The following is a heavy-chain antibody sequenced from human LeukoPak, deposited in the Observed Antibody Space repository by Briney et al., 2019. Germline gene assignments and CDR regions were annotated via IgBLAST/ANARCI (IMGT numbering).Heavy chain of an antibody. CDR2: ISGSGGST. CDR1: GFTFSSYA. J-gene: IGHJ4*02. D-gene: IGHD6-19*01. Sequence: GGSLRLSCSASGFTFSSYAMHWVRQAPGKGLEYVSAISGSGGSTYYSDSVKGRFTISRDNSKNTLYLQMSSLRAEDTAVYYCSGHSSGWYADWGQGTLVTVSS. CDR3: SGHSSGWYAD. V-gene: IGHV3-64D*09.